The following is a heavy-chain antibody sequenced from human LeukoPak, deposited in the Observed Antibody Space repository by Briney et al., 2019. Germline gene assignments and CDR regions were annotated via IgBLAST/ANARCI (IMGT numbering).Heavy chain of an antibody. V-gene: IGHV4-34*01. Sequence: SETLSLTCAVYGGSFSGYYWSWIRQPPGKGLEWIGEINHSGSTNYNPSLKSRVTISVDTSKNQFSLKLSSVTAADTAVYYCARDQPYDHGDSDDAFDIWGQGTMVTVSS. CDR1: GGSFSGYY. CDR2: INHSGST. J-gene: IGHJ3*02. D-gene: IGHD4-17*01. CDR3: ARDQPYDHGDSDDAFDI.